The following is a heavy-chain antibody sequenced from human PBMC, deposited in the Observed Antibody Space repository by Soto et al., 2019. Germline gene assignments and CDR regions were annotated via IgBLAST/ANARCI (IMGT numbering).Heavy chain of an antibody. V-gene: IGHV3-64*01. CDR2: ISSNGGST. CDR3: ARVDPEDAFDI. D-gene: IGHD3-9*01. J-gene: IGHJ3*02. CDR1: GFTFSSYA. Sequence: GRSLRLSCAASGFTFSSYAMHWVRQAPGKGLEYVSAISSNGGSTYYANSVKGRFTISRDNSKNTLYLQMGSLRAEDMAVYYCARVDPEDAFDIWGQGTMVTVSS.